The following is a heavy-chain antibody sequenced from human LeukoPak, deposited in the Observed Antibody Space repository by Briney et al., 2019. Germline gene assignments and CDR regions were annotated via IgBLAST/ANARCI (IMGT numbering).Heavy chain of an antibody. CDR1: GFTLSSYA. J-gene: IGHJ4*02. CDR2: ISYDGSNK. D-gene: IGHD6-13*01. V-gene: IGHV3-30-3*01. CDR3: ARDLTYSSSWQGIDY. Sequence: GGSLRLSCAASGFTLSSYAMHWVRQAPGKGLEWVAVISYDGSNKYYADSVKGRFTISRDNSKNTLYLQMNSLRAEDTAVYYCARDLTYSSSWQGIDYWGQGTLVTVSS.